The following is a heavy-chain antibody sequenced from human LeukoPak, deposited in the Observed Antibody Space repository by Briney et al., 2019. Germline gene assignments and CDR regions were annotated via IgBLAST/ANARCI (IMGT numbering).Heavy chain of an antibody. D-gene: IGHD3-16*01. J-gene: IGHJ6*03. CDR3: ARGWGYYYYYMDV. CDR2: ISYSGST. V-gene: IGHV4-31*11. Sequence: SETLSLTSAVSGGSINTGTYYWTWIRQHAGKGLEWIGCISYSGSTYYSPSLESRVSMSVDTSKNHFSLKVNSVTAADTAVYYCARGWGYYYYYMDVWGNGTTVTVSS. CDR1: GGSINTGTYY.